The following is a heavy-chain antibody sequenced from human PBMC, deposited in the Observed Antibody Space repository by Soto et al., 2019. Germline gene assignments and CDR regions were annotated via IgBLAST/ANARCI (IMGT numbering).Heavy chain of an antibody. CDR1: GYAFTVDY. D-gene: IGHD6-13*01. V-gene: IGHV1-2*02. CDR3: ARGPEWYSSSWYPFDY. J-gene: IGHJ4*02. Sequence: ASVKVSCKAAGYAFTVDYMHCVLQSPLQWLEWMGWINPNSGGTNYAQKFQGRVTMTRDTSISTAYMELSRLRSDDTAVYYCARGPEWYSSSWYPFDYSGQGTLVTVSS. CDR2: INPNSGGT.